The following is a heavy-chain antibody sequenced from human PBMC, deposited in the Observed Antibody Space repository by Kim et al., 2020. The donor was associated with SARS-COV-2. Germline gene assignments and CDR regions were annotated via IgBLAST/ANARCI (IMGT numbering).Heavy chain of an antibody. J-gene: IGHJ6*03. CDR1: GFTFSTYA. CDR3: ARPSSTSCPCYHIDV. V-gene: IGHV3-74*01. Sequence: GGSLRLSCAGSGFTFSTYAMYWVRQVPGKGLVWVSRVNSDGSRTYYADSVKGRFTISRDNAKNTLYLQMNSLRAEDTSVYYCARPSSTSCPCYHIDVLGICTTVPLSS. D-gene: IGHD2-2*01. CDR2: VNSDGSRT.